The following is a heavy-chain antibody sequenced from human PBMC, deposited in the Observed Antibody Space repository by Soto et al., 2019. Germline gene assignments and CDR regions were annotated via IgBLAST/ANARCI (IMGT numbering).Heavy chain of an antibody. D-gene: IGHD3-3*01. J-gene: IGHJ5*02. CDR3: ARGRSYDFVSSPPPRFDP. Sequence: EVQLVESGGGVVRTGGSLRLSCVAPGFKFNDHDMHWVRQVTGKGLEWVSGIGPLFDTFYPDSVKGRFTISRENAKTSVYLQMSDLRTGDTGVYYCARGRSYDFVSSPPPRFDPRGQGTLVTVSS. CDR1: GFKFNDHD. CDR2: IGPLFDT. V-gene: IGHV3-13*01.